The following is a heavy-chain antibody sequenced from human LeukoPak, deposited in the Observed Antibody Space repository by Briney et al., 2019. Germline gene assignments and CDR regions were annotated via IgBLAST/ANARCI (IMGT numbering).Heavy chain of an antibody. V-gene: IGHV3-30-3*01. D-gene: IGHD6-19*01. CDR3: ARGPAVSSSGWYFHY. CDR2: ISYDGSNK. J-gene: IGHJ4*02. CDR1: GFTFSSYA. Sequence: PGGPLRLSCAASGFTFSSYAMHWVRQAPSKGPEWVAVISYDGSNKYYADSVKGRFTISRDNSKNTLYLQMNNLRAEDTAVYYCARGPAVSSSGWYFHYWGQGTLVTVSS.